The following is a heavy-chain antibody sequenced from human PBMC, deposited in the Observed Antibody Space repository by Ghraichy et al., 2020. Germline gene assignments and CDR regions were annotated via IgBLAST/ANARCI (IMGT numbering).Heavy chain of an antibody. V-gene: IGHV3-23*01. Sequence: GGSLRLSCAASGFTFSTSAMSWVRQAPGKGLEWVSAISGSSGYTYYADSVKGRFTVSGHNSKNTLYLQMNSLRAEDTAVYYCAKDRASGRGVDYWGQGTLVTVSS. CDR1: GFTFSTSA. D-gene: IGHD3-10*01. CDR3: AKDRASGRGVDY. J-gene: IGHJ4*02. CDR2: ISGSSGYT.